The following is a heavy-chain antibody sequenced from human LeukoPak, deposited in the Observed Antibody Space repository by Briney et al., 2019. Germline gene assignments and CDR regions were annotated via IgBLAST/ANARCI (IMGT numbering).Heavy chain of an antibody. Sequence: GGSLRLSCAASGFTFSGFAMSWIRQAPGKGLEWVSSISRSGESTFYADSVKGRFTISRDNSKNTLYLQMNSLRAEDTAVYYCAKGSKEVLFTRDHHMDVWGKGTTVT. CDR2: ISRSGEST. D-gene: IGHD3-3*01. J-gene: IGHJ6*03. V-gene: IGHV3-23*01. CDR3: AKGSKEVLFTRDHHMDV. CDR1: GFTFSGFA.